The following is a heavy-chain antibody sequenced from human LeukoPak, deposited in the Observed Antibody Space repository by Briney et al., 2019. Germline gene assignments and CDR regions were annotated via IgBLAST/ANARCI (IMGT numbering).Heavy chain of an antibody. CDR1: GFILTDYG. CDR2: MSYDGGNK. V-gene: IGHV3-30*18. J-gene: IGHJ5*02. CDR3: AKGGRNYGDYNGWFDP. D-gene: IGHD4-17*01. Sequence: PGGSLRLSCAASGFILTDYGMHWVRQAPGKGLDWVAFMSYDGGNKYYADSVKGRFTISRDNSKNTLYLQMNTLRTEDTAVYYCAKGGRNYGDYNGWFDPWGQGTLVTVSS.